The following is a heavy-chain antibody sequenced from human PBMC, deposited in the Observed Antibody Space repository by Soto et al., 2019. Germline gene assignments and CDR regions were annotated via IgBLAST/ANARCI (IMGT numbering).Heavy chain of an antibody. CDR2: IWYDGSKK. CDR3: ARDPASSMDV. CDR1: GYTFSSHG. Sequence: QVQLVESGGGVDQPGRSLRLTCAASGYTFSSHGMHWVRQAPGKGLEWVAVIWYDGSKKYYAGSVKGRFTISRDDSKNTLFLEMNSLRAEDTAVYYCARDPASSMDVWGQGTTVIVSS. J-gene: IGHJ6*02. V-gene: IGHV3-33*01. D-gene: IGHD6-25*01.